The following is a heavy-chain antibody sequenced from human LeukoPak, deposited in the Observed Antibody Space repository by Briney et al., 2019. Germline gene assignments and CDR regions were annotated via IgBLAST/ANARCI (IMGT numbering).Heavy chain of an antibody. CDR1: GYSISSGYY. Sequence: SETLSLTCTVSGYSISSGYYWGWIRQPPGKGLEWIGSIYHSGSTYYNPSLKSRVTISVDTSKNQFSLKLSSVTAADTAVYYCVRDLQDIVVVPAAHFDCWGQGTLVTVSS. J-gene: IGHJ4*02. D-gene: IGHD2-2*01. CDR2: IYHSGST. CDR3: VRDLQDIVVVPAAHFDC. V-gene: IGHV4-38-2*02.